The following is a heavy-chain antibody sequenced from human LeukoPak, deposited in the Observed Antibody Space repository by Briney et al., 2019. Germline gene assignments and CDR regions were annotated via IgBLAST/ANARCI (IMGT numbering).Heavy chain of an antibody. D-gene: IGHD3-22*01. CDR3: AKDPTYYYDSSGYSALD. J-gene: IGHJ4*02. CDR2: ISGSGGST. Sequence: QPGGPLRLSCAASGFTFSSYAMSWVRQAPGKGLEWVSAISGSGGSTYYADSVKGRFTISRDNSKNTLYLQMNSLRAEDTAVYYCAKDPTYYYDSSGYSALDWGQGTLVTVSS. CDR1: GFTFSSYA. V-gene: IGHV3-23*01.